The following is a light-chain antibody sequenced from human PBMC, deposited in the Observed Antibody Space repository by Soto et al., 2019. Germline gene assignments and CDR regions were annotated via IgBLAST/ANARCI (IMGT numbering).Light chain of an antibody. V-gene: IGKV3-20*01. CDR3: QQHGSSPWT. J-gene: IGKJ1*01. CDR2: GAS. Sequence: EIVLTQSPGTLSLSPEERATLSCRASQSVSNSYIAWYQQKPGQAPRLLIYGASSRATGIPDRFSGSGSGTDFTLTISRLEPEDFAVYYCQQHGSSPWTFGQGTKVEIK. CDR1: QSVSNSY.